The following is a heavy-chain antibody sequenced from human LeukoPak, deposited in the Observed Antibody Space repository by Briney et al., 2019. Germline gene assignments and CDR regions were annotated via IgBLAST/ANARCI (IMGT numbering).Heavy chain of an antibody. CDR3: ARGYCSSTSCYYFDY. J-gene: IGHJ4*02. D-gene: IGHD2-2*01. V-gene: IGHV4-31*03. Sequence: PSQTLSLTCTVSGGSISSGGYYWSWIRQHPGKGLEWIGYIYYSGSTYYNPSLKSRVTISVDTSKNQFSLKLSSVTAADTAVYYCARGYCSSTSCYYFDYWGQGTLVTVFS. CDR2: IYYSGST. CDR1: GGSISSGGYY.